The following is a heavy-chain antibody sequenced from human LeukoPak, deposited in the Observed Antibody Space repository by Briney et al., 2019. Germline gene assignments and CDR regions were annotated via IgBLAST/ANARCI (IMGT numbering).Heavy chain of an antibody. Sequence: SETLSLTCAVYGGSFSGYYWSWIRQPPGKGLEWIGEINHSGSANYNPSLKSRVTISVDTSKNQFSLKLSSVTAADTAVYYCARPPGCSSTSCYGDWYFDLWGRGNLVTVSS. D-gene: IGHD2-2*01. J-gene: IGHJ2*01. V-gene: IGHV4-34*01. CDR1: GGSFSGYY. CDR3: ARPPGCSSTSCYGDWYFDL. CDR2: INHSGSA.